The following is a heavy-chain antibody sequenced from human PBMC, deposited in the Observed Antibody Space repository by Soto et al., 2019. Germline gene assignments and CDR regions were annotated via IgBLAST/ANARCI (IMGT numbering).Heavy chain of an antibody. CDR3: ARDARRITMIVVVPPHAFDI. CDR2: IPYDGSNK. V-gene: IGHV3-30-3*01. J-gene: IGHJ3*02. D-gene: IGHD3-22*01. Sequence: PGGSLRLSCAASGFTFSSYAMHWVRQAPGKGLEWVAVIPYDGSNKYYADSVKGRFTISRDNSKNTLYLQMNSLRAEDTAVYYCARDARRITMIVVVPPHAFDIWGQGTMVTFSS. CDR1: GFTFSSYA.